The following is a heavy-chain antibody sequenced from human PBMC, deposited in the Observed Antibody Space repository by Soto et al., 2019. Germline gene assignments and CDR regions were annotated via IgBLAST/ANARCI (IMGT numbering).Heavy chain of an antibody. V-gene: IGHV4-59*01. CDR2: IYYSGST. Sequence: PSETLYITCTVSGGSISSYYWSWIRQPPGKGLEWIGYIYYSGSTNYNPSLKSRVTISVDTSKNQFSLKLSSVTAADTAVYYCASQRTYDFWSGYYSAFDIWGQGTMVTVS. CDR1: GGSISSYY. CDR3: ASQRTYDFWSGYYSAFDI. D-gene: IGHD3-3*01. J-gene: IGHJ3*02.